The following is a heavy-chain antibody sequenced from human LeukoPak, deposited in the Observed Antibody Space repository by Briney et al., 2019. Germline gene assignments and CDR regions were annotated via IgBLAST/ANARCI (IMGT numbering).Heavy chain of an antibody. CDR2: INPNSGGT. CDR3: ARASRRYCSGGSCYGDY. V-gene: IGHV1-2*02. Sequence: GASVKVSCKASGYTFTGYYIHWVRQAPGHGLEWMGWINPNSGGTNSAQKFQGRVTMTRDTSISTAYMELSRLRSDDTAVYYCARASRRYCSGGSCYGDYWGQGTLSPSPQ. J-gene: IGHJ4*02. CDR1: GYTFTGYY. D-gene: IGHD2-15*01.